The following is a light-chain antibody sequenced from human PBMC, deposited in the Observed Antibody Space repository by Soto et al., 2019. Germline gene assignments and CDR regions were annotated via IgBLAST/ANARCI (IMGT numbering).Light chain of an antibody. CDR3: QTWDTGVRV. V-gene: IGLV4-69*01. CDR2: LNSDGSH. Sequence: QLVLTQSPSASASLGASVKLTCTLSSGHSNYAIAWHQQQPEKGPRFLMKLNSDGSHTKGDGIPDRFSGSSSGAERYLTISGLQSEDEADYYCQTWDTGVRVFGGGTKLTVL. J-gene: IGLJ2*01. CDR1: SGHSNYA.